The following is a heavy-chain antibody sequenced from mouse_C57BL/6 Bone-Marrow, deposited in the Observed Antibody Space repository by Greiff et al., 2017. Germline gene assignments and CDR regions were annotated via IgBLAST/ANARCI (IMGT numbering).Heavy chain of an antibody. D-gene: IGHD2-2*01. CDR3: GTRWLRRGGYAMDY. Sequence: QVQLKESGPGLVAPSQSLTITCTASGFSLTSYGVDWVRQPPGQGLEWLGVIWGGGGTNYNSALMSRLSISTDNSKSPVVLKMNSLLTDDTAMCYCGTRWLRRGGYAMDYWGQGTSVTVSS. V-gene: IGHV2-9*01. CDR2: IWGGGGT. CDR1: GFSLTSYG. J-gene: IGHJ4*01.